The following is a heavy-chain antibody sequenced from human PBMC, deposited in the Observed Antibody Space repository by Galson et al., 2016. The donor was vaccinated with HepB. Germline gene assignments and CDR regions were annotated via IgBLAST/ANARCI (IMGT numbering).Heavy chain of an antibody. CDR1: GYTFTSNH. Sequence: SVKVSCKASGYTFTSNHMHWLRQAPGQGLVWMGIITPSNGDTGYAQKFQGRLTMTRDTATSTVYMEMTSLTSDDTAVNFCARERPDEHRALDYCAPGTLVTGAS. J-gene: IGHJ4*02. CDR2: ITPSNGDT. V-gene: IGHV1-46*01. CDR3: ARERPDEHRALDY. D-gene: IGHD2-21*01.